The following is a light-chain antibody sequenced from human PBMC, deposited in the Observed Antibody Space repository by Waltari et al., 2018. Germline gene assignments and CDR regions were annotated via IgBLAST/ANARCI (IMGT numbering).Light chain of an antibody. CDR1: QSFFIAY. Sequence: EIVLTQSPGTLSLSPGDRATLSCRASQSFFIAYLAWYQQKPGQAPRLLIYGASRRATGIPARFSGSGSGTDFTLTISSLEPEDFAVYYCQHRDHWPPDATFGPGTKVDI. CDR3: QHRDHWPPDAT. J-gene: IGKJ3*01. CDR2: GAS. V-gene: IGKV3D-20*02.